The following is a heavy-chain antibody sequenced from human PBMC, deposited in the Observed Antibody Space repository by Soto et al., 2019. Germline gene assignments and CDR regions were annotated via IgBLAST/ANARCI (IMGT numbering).Heavy chain of an antibody. CDR1: GFTFSSYA. Sequence: GGSLRLSCAASGFTFSSYAMSWVSQAPGKGLEWVSGISVSGGSTYYADSVKGRFTISRDNPKNTLYLQMNNLRAEDTAIYYCAKASYGFFFDYWGQGTLVTVSS. J-gene: IGHJ4*02. V-gene: IGHV3-23*01. CDR3: AKASYGFFFDY. CDR2: ISVSGGST. D-gene: IGHD3-10*01.